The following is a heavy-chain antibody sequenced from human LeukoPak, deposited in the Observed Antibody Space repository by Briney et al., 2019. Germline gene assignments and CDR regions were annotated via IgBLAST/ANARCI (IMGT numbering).Heavy chain of an antibody. CDR2: INHSGRT. V-gene: IGHV4-34*01. Sequence: SETLSLTRAVYGGSLSGYYWRWIRQPPGKGLEWIGEINHSGRTNYNPSLKSRVTIAVDTSKNQFSLKLNTVTAADTAVYYCARGPMTTVPNHCAFDIWGQGTMVTVSS. D-gene: IGHD4-17*01. CDR3: ARGPMTTVPNHCAFDI. J-gene: IGHJ3*02. CDR1: GGSLSGYY.